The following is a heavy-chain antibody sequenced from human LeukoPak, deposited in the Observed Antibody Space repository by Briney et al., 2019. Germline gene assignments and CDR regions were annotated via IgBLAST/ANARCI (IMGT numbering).Heavy chain of an antibody. CDR2: IGTAGDT. V-gene: IGHV3-13*01. CDR1: GFTFSSSD. CDR3: AKDPGAARRYYFDY. D-gene: IGHD6-6*01. J-gene: IGHJ4*02. Sequence: GGSLRLSCAASGFTFSSSDMHWVRQAPGKGLEWVSAIGTAGDTYYSGSVKGRFTISRENAKNSLYLQMNSLRAGDTAVYYCAKDPGAARRYYFDYWGQGTLVTVSS.